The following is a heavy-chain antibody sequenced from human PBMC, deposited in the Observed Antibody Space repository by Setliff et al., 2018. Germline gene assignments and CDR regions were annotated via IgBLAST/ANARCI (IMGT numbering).Heavy chain of an antibody. CDR2: IGHTGST. Sequence: SETLSLTCTVSGGSVSSGSYFWSWIRQPPGKGLEWVGNIGHTGSTNYNPSLKSRVTISVDTSKHQFSLKLNSVTAADMAVYYCAREQWLDPPGYYYMDVWAKGTTVTVSS. J-gene: IGHJ6*03. CDR1: GGSVSSGSYF. D-gene: IGHD6-19*01. V-gene: IGHV4-61*01. CDR3: AREQWLDPPGYYYMDV.